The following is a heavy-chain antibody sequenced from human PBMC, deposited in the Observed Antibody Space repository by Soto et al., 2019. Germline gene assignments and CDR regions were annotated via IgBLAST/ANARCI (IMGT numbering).Heavy chain of an antibody. Sequence: PSETLSLTSTVSGGSIRSYYWSWIRQPPGKGLEWIGYIYYSGSTNYNPSLKSRVTISVDTSKNQFSLKLSSVTAADTAVYYCARASIAAAGIDYWGQGTLVTVSS. V-gene: IGHV4-59*01. CDR2: IYYSGST. J-gene: IGHJ4*02. D-gene: IGHD6-13*01. CDR3: ARASIAAAGIDY. CDR1: GGSIRSYY.